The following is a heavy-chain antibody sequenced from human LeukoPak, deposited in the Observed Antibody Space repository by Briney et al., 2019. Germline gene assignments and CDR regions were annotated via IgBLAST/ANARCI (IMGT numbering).Heavy chain of an antibody. D-gene: IGHD3-22*01. CDR1: GSTFSSYS. CDR3: ARGDSSGQSGY. V-gene: IGHV3-21*01. CDR2: ISSSSSYI. J-gene: IGHJ4*02. Sequence: GGSLRLSCAASGSTFSSYSMNWVRQAPGKGLEWVSSISSSSSYIYYADSVKGRFTISRDNAKNSLHLQMNSLRAEDTAVYYCARGDSSGQSGYWGQGTLVTVSS.